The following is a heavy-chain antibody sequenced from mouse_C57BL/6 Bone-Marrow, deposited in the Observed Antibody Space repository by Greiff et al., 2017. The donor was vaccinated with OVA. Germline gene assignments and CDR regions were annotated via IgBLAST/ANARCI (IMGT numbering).Heavy chain of an antibody. CDR1: GFTFTDYY. Sequence: EVKLMESGGGLVQPGGSLSLSCAASGFTFTDYYMSWVRQPPGKALEWLGFIRNKANGYTTEYSASVKGRFTISRDNSQSILYLQMNALRAEDSATYYCARCGGYADYYAMDYWGQGTSGTVSS. J-gene: IGHJ4*01. D-gene: IGHD2-2*01. CDR2: IRNKANGYTT. CDR3: ARCGGYADYYAMDY. V-gene: IGHV7-3*01.